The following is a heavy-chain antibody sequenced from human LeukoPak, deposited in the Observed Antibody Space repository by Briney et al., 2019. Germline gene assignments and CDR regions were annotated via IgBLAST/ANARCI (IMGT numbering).Heavy chain of an antibody. J-gene: IGHJ5*02. CDR1: GGSISSSGYY. V-gene: IGHV4-39*07. CDR2: FHYSGST. D-gene: IGHD1-1*01. Sequence: SETLSLTCTVSGGSISSSGYYWGWIRQPPGKGLEWIGSFHYSGSTYYNPSLKSRVTISVGTSKNQFSLKLSSVTAADTAVYYCAREVTTSRRWFDPWGQGTQVTVTS. CDR3: AREVTTSRRWFDP.